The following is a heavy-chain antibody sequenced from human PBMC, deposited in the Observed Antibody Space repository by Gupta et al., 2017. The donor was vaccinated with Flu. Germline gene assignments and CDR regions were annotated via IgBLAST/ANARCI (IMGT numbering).Heavy chain of an antibody. CDR3: ARIQGYIYDFWRGYIDY. Sequence: EVQLVESGGGLVQSGGSLRLSCAASGFTLSSHWMSWVRQAPGKGLEWVAIIKQDGSEKYYVDSVKGRFTISRENAKNSVYLQMNSLRAEDTAVYYCARIQGYIYDFWRGYIDYWGQGTLVTVSS. CDR1: GFTLSSHW. D-gene: IGHD3-3*01. J-gene: IGHJ4*02. CDR2: IKQDGSEK. V-gene: IGHV3-7*01.